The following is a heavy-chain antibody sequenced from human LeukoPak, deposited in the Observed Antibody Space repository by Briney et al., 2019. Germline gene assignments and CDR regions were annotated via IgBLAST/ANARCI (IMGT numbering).Heavy chain of an antibody. Sequence: GGSLRLSCPASGFTFSSYWMSWVRQAPGKGLEWVANIKQDGSEKYYVDSVKGRFTICRDNAKNSLYLQMNSLRAEDTAVYYCARDRVHFLEWLYSSVSEGFDYWGQGTLVTVSS. CDR3: ARDRVHFLEWLYSSVSEGFDY. D-gene: IGHD3-3*01. CDR1: GFTFSSYW. V-gene: IGHV3-7*01. J-gene: IGHJ4*02. CDR2: IKQDGSEK.